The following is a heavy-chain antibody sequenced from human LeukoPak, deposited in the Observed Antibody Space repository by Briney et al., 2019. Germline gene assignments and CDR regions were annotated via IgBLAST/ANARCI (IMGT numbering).Heavy chain of an antibody. J-gene: IGHJ5*02. CDR3: AKGPASGSYNWFDP. CDR1: GFTFSNFA. Sequence: GGSLRLSCAASGFTFSNFAMTWVRQAPGKGLEWVSAISGRWVSTYYADSVKGRFTISRDNSKNTLFLQMHSLRAEDTAVYYCAKGPASGSYNWFDPWGQGTLVTVSS. V-gene: IGHV3-23*01. CDR2: ISGRWVST. D-gene: IGHD3-10*01.